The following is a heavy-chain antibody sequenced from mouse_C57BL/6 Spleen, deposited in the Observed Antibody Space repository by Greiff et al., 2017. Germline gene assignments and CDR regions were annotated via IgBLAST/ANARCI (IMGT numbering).Heavy chain of an antibody. V-gene: IGHV1-55*01. Sequence: VQLQQSGAELVKPGASVKMSCTASGYNFTSYWITWVKQRPGQGLEWIGDIYPGSGSTNYNEKFKSKATLTVDTSSSTAYLQLSSLTSEDSAVYYCARSSNPFDYWGQGTTLTVSS. J-gene: IGHJ2*01. CDR1: GYNFTSYW. CDR2: IYPGSGST. D-gene: IGHD2-5*01. CDR3: ARSSNPFDY.